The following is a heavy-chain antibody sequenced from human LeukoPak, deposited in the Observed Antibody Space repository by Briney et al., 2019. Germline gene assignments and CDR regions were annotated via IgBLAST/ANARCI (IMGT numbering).Heavy chain of an antibody. CDR1: GDSVSSNSAA. CDR2: TYYRSKWYN. CDR3: ARVFGYYGSGSYYLDY. V-gene: IGHV6-1*01. D-gene: IGHD3-10*01. J-gene: IGHJ4*02. Sequence: QTLSLTCAISGDSVSSNSAAWNWIRQSPSRGLEWLGRTYYRSKWYNDYAVSVKSRITINPDTSKNQFSLQLNSVTPEDTAVYYCARVFGYYGSGSYYLDYWGQGTLVTVSS.